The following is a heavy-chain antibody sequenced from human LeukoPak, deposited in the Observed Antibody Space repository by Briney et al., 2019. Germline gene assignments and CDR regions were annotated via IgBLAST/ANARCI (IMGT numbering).Heavy chain of an antibody. D-gene: IGHD3-22*01. V-gene: IGHV1-18*01. CDR3: ARENYYDSSGYFDY. CDR2: ISAYNGNT. CDR1: GYTFTSYG. Sequence: GASVKVSCKASGYTFTSYGISWVRQAPGQGLEWMGWISAYNGNTNYAQKLQGRVTMTTDTSTSTAHMELRSLRSDDTAVYYCARENYYDSSGYFDYWGQGTLVTVSS. J-gene: IGHJ4*02.